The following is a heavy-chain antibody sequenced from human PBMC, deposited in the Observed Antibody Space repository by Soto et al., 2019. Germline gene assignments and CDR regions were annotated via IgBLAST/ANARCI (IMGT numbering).Heavy chain of an antibody. Sequence: QVQLVESGGGVVQPGRSLRLSCAASGFTFSSYGMHWVRQAPGKGLEWVAVISYDGSNKYYADSVKGRFTISRDNSKNTLYLQMNSLRAEDTAVYYCARDHIVGYCSCGSCSDYWGQGTLVTVSS. D-gene: IGHD2-15*01. J-gene: IGHJ4*02. V-gene: IGHV3-30*03. CDR2: ISYDGSNK. CDR3: ARDHIVGYCSCGSCSDY. CDR1: GFTFSSYG.